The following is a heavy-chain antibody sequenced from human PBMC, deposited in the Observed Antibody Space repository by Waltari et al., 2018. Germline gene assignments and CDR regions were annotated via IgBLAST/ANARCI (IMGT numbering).Heavy chain of an antibody. Sequence: QVQLVQSGAEVRKPGAPVKVSCKASGYTFTHYDINWVRQGTGQGLEWMGLMNPNGGNTVYAQSYQTRRIMTPDTFINTPYMEPRGLAADVTSVYYCARGAAPGKGAHWFDPWGQGTLVIVSS. V-gene: IGHV1-8*01. J-gene: IGHJ5*02. CDR1: GYTFTHYD. CDR2: MNPNGGNT. CDR3: ARGAAPGKGAHWFDP. D-gene: IGHD6-13*01.